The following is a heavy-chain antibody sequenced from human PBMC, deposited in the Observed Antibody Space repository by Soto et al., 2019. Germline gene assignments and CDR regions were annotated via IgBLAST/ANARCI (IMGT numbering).Heavy chain of an antibody. CDR1: GGTFSSYT. CDR3: ARSYCSGGSCSGGDDAFDI. J-gene: IGHJ3*02. CDR2: IIHILGIA. Sequence: GASVKVSCKASGGTFSSYTISWVRQAPGQGLEWMGRIIHILGIANYAQKFQGRVTITADKSTSTAYMELSSLRSEDTAVYYCARSYCSGGSCSGGDDAFDIWGQGNGHRLL. D-gene: IGHD2-15*01. V-gene: IGHV1-69*02.